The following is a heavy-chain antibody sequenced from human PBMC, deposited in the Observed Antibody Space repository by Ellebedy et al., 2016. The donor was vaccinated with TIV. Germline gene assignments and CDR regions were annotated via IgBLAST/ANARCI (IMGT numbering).Heavy chain of an antibody. CDR1: GFTFTSSA. V-gene: IGHV1-58*01. CDR2: IVVGSGNT. J-gene: IGHJ6*02. CDR3: AADFLVVRGVIDYYGMDV. Sequence: AASVKVSCKASGFTFTSSAVQWVRQARGQRLEWIGWIVVGSGNTNYAQKFQERVTITRDMSTSTAYMELSSLRSEDTAVYYCAADFLVVRGVIDYYGMDVWGQGTTVTVSS. D-gene: IGHD3-10*01.